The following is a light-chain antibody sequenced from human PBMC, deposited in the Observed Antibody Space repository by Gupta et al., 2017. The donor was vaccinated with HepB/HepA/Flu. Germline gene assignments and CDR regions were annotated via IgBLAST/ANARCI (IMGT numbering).Light chain of an antibody. CDR3: GTWDSSLGGGV. CDR1: SSNIGNNY. Sequence: QSVLTQPPSVSAAPGQKVTISCSGSSSNIGNNYVSWYQQVPGPAPNLLIYENSKRPSGIPARFSGSRSGTSATLGITGLQTGDEAYYYCGTWDSSLGGGVFGGGTKLTVL. J-gene: IGLJ3*02. CDR2: ENS. V-gene: IGLV1-51*02.